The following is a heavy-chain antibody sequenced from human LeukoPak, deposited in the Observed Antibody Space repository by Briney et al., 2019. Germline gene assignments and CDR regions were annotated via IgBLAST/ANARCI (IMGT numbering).Heavy chain of an antibody. V-gene: IGHV3-23*01. CDR2: ISGGGSFT. Sequence: PGGSLRLSCAASGFTFSSYAMSWVRQAPVKGLEWVSTISGGGSFTYYADSVKGRVTISRDNSMKTLYLQMNSLRAEDTAVYYCAKLLDSGSYYKYDYWGQGILVTVSS. CDR1: GFTFSSYA. D-gene: IGHD3-10*01. CDR3: AKLLDSGSYYKYDY. J-gene: IGHJ4*02.